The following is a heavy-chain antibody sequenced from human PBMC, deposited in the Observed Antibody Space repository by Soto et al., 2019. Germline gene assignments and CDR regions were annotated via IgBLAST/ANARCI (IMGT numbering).Heavy chain of an antibody. D-gene: IGHD2-21*02. Sequence: QVQLVESGGGVVQPGTSLRLSCAASGFTFRNYAMHWVRQAPGKGLEWVAIILYDGSDKNYADSLKGRFTISRDNSKKTLFLQMSSLRAEDTAVYYCARHGCSGADCDVDYWGQGTLVTFSS. V-gene: IGHV3-30-3*01. CDR3: ARHGCSGADCDVDY. CDR1: GFTFRNYA. J-gene: IGHJ4*02. CDR2: ILYDGSDK.